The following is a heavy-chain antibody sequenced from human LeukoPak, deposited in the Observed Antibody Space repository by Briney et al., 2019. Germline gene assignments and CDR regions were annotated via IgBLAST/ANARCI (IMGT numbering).Heavy chain of an antibody. V-gene: IGHV3-48*01. J-gene: IGHJ6*03. CDR2: ISSSSSTI. CDR3: ARDYCSSTSCYFYYYYMDV. Sequence: PGGSLRLSCAASGFTFSSYSMNWVRQAPGKGLEWVSSISSSSSTIYYADSVKGRFTISRDNAKNSLYLQMNSLRAEDTAVYYCARDYCSSTSCYFYYYYMDVWGKGTTVTVSS. D-gene: IGHD2-2*01. CDR1: GFTFSSYS.